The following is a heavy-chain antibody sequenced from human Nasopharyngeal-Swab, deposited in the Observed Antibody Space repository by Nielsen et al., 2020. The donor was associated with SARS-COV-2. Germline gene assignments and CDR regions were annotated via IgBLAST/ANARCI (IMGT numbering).Heavy chain of an antibody. CDR3: ARWVVDCSSTSCHYYFDY. CDR2: IDPSDSYT. D-gene: IGHD2-2*01. CDR1: GYTFVSSW. Sequence: GESLKISCGGSGYTFVSSWIAWVRQMPGKGLEWMGRIDPSDSYTNYSPSFQGHVTISADKSISTAYLQWSSLKASDTAMYYCARWVVDCSSTSCHYYFDYWGQGTLVTVSS. J-gene: IGHJ4*02. V-gene: IGHV5-10-1*01.